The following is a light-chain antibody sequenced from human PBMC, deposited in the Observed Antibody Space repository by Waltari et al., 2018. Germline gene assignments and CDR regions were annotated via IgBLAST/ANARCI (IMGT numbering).Light chain of an antibody. CDR2: DTS. Sequence: QAVVTQEPSLTVSPGGTVTLTCSSSTGIVTSGHYTFWFQPRPGQAPRTLIYDTSKPHPWTPAPFSGSLLGGKAALTLSGAQPEDEADYYCLLSYSGACIFGPGTKLTVL. J-gene: IGLJ1*01. V-gene: IGLV7-46*01. CDR1: TGIVTSGHY. CDR3: LLSYSGACI.